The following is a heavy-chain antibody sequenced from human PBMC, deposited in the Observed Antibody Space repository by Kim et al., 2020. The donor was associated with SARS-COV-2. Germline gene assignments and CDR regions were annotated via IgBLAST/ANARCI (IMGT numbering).Heavy chain of an antibody. D-gene: IGHD5-18*01. CDR2: INPSGGST. Sequence: ASVKVSCKASGYTFTSYYMHWVRQAPGQGLEWMGIINPSGGSTSYAQKFQGRVTMTRDTSTSTVYMELSSLRSEDTAVYYCARVLRPGYSYGYGDWAFDIWGQGTMVTVSS. V-gene: IGHV1-46*01. CDR3: ARVLRPGYSYGYGDWAFDI. CDR1: GYTFTSYY. J-gene: IGHJ3*02.